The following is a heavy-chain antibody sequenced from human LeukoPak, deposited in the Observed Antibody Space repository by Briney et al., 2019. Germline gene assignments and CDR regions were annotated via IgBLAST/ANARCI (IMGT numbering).Heavy chain of an antibody. CDR3: ARVNGLYSSGWYGQYYFDY. J-gene: IGHJ4*02. CDR2: IYYSGST. D-gene: IGHD6-19*01. V-gene: IGHV4-39*07. CDR1: GGSISSSSYY. Sequence: SETLSLTCTVSGGSISSSSYYWGWIRQPPGKGLEWIGSIYYSGSTYYNPSLKSRVTISVDTSKNQFSLKLSSVTAADTAVYYCARVNGLYSSGWYGQYYFDYWGQGTLVTVSS.